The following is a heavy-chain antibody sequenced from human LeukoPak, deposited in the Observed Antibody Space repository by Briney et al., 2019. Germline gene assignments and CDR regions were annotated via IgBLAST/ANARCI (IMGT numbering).Heavy chain of an antibody. V-gene: IGHV1-2*02. CDR3: ARDRKSANNWFDP. J-gene: IGHJ5*02. Sequence: ASVKVSCKVSGYTLTELSMHWVRQAPGQGLEWMGWINPNSGGTNYAQKFQGRVTMTRDTSISTAYMELSRLRSEDTAVYYCARDRKSANNWFDPWGQGTLVTVSS. D-gene: IGHD3-3*01. CDR2: INPNSGGT. CDR1: GYTLTELS.